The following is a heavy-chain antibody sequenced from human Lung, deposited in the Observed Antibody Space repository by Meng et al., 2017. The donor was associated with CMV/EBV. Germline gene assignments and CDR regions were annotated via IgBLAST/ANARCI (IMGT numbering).Heavy chain of an antibody. CDR3: TGDSVSNPNLDY. CDR2: IYRGDNT. D-gene: IGHD3-10*01. Sequence: EVHLVESGGGWVQPGGSLRLSCAASGFNVRDKYMSWVRQAPGKGLEWVCIIYRGDNTYYIDSVKDRFTVSRDNSKNTMYLQMNSLRVEDTAVYYCTGDSVSNPNLDYWSQGTLVTVSS. J-gene: IGHJ4*02. CDR1: GFNVRDKY. V-gene: IGHV3-66*01.